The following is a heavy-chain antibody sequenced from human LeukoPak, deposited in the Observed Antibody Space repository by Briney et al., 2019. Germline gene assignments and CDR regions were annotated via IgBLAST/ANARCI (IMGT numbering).Heavy chain of an antibody. CDR3: ARSSLAVYFDY. D-gene: IGHD6-19*01. V-gene: IGHV4-61*09. J-gene: IGHJ4*02. Sequence: SETLSLTCTVSGGSISSGSYYWNWIRQPAGKRLEWLGHVFTRGTTNYNASLEGRLTISLDTARNQFSLYLSSVTAADTAMYFCARSSLAVYFDYWGQGTLVTASS. CDR2: VFTRGTT. CDR1: GGSISSGSYY.